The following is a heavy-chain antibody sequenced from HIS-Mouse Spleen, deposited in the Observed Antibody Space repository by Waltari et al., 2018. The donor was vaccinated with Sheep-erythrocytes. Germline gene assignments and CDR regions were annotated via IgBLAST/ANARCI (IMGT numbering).Heavy chain of an antibody. CDR3: ARVASGATFDY. J-gene: IGHJ4*02. V-gene: IGHV3-21*01. CDR2: ISSSSSYI. CDR1: GFTFSSYS. Sequence: EVQLVESGGGLVKPGGSLRLSWAASGFTFSSYSMNWARQAPGKGLEWVSSISSSSSYIYYADSVKGRFTISRDNAKNSLYLQMNSLRAEDTAVYYCARVASGATFDYWGQGTLVTVSS. D-gene: IGHD1-26*01.